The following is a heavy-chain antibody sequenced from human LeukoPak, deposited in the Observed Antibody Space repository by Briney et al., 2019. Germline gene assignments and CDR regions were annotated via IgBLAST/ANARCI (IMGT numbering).Heavy chain of an antibody. D-gene: IGHD6-6*01. Sequence: PGGSLRLSCAASGFTFRSYDMSWVRQAPGKGLEWVSAISGGNTYYADSVKGRFTISRDNSKNTLYLQMNSLRAEDTAVYYCAKVTWARIAAQRDDYWGQGTLVTVSS. CDR3: AKVTWARIAAQRDDY. CDR1: GFTFRSYD. J-gene: IGHJ4*02. CDR2: ISGGNT. V-gene: IGHV3-23*01.